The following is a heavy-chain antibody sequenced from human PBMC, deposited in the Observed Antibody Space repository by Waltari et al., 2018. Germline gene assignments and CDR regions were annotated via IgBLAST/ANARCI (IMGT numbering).Heavy chain of an antibody. J-gene: IGHJ4*02. V-gene: IGHV3-21*01. CDR1: GFTFSSYS. D-gene: IGHD2-2*01. Sequence: EVQLVESGGGLVKPGGSLRLSCAASGFTFSSYSMNWVRQAPGKGLEWVSSISSSSSYIYYADSVKGRFTISRDNAKNSLYLQMNSLRAEDTAVYYCARPSGVVVPAAIYWGQGTLVTVSS. CDR2: ISSSSSYI. CDR3: ARPSGVVVPAAIY.